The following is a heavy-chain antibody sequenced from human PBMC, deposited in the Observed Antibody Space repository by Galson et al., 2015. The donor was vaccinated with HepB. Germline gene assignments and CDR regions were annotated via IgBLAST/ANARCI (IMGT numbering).Heavy chain of an antibody. J-gene: IGHJ5*02. V-gene: IGHV3-21*01. CDR3: ARDWEEDYSNYVHHRPDWFDP. CDR2: ISSSGNYI. CDR1: GYTFSRHT. Sequence: SLRLSCAASGYTFSRHTMNWVRQAPGKGLEWVSSISSSGNYIYYADSVKGRFTISRDNANNLLYLQMNSLRAEDTAVYYCARDWEEDYSNYVHHRPDWFDPWGQGTLVTVSS. D-gene: IGHD4-11*01.